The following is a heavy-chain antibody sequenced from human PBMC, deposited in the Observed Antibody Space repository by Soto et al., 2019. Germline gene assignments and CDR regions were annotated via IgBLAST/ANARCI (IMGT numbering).Heavy chain of an antibody. V-gene: IGHV1-69*17. D-gene: IGHD3-22*01. J-gene: IGHJ3*02. Sequence: QVQLVQSGAEVKKPGSSVKVSCKASGGTFSSYAFSWVRQAPGQGLEWMGGIIPVFGIANYAQKFQGRVTIIADKSTSTAYMELSSLRSEDTAVYYCASPYYYDSSGYPRRGAFDIWGQGTAVTVSS. CDR1: GGTFSSYA. CDR3: ASPYYYDSSGYPRRGAFDI. CDR2: IIPVFGIA.